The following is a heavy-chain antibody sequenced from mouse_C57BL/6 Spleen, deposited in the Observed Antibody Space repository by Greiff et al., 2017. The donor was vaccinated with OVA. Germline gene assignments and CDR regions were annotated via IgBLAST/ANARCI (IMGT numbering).Heavy chain of an antibody. CDR3: ARGAYYYGSSDWYFDV. V-gene: IGHV1-52*01. D-gene: IGHD1-1*01. Sequence: QVQLKQPGAELVRPGSSVKLSCKASGYTFTSYWMHWVKQRPIQGLEWIGNIDPSDSETHYNQKFKDKATLTVDKSSSTAYMQLSSLTSEDSAVYYCARGAYYYGSSDWYFDVWGTGTTVTVSS. CDR1: GYTFTSYW. J-gene: IGHJ1*03. CDR2: IDPSDSET.